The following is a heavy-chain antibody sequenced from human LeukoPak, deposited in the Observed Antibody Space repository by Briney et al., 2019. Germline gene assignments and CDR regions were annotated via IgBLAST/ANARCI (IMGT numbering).Heavy chain of an antibody. J-gene: IGHJ4*02. CDR3: ARERLTGTTTSLDY. D-gene: IGHD1-20*01. V-gene: IGHV1-46*01. Sequence: AASVKVSCKASGYTFTSYYMHWVRQAPGQGLEWRGIINPSGGSTSYAQKFQGRVTMTRDTSTSTVYMELSSLRPEDPAAYSCARERLTGTTTSLDYWGQGTLVTVSS. CDR2: INPSGGST. CDR1: GYTFTSYY.